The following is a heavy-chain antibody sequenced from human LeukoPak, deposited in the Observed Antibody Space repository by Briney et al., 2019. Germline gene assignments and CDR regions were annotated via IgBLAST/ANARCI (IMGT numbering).Heavy chain of an antibody. CDR2: ISGSGGST. CDR1: GFTFSSYG. CDR3: ARMYSTSTNWFDP. Sequence: GGSLRLSCAASGFTFSSYGMHWVRQAPGKGLEWVSAISGSGGSTYYADSVKGRFTISRDNSKNTLYLQMNSLRAEDTAVYYCARMYSTSTNWFDPWGQGTLVTVSS. J-gene: IGHJ5*02. V-gene: IGHV3-23*01. D-gene: IGHD6-6*01.